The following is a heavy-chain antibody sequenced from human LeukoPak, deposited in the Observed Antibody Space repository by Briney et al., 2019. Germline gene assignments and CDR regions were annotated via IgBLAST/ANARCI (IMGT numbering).Heavy chain of an antibody. V-gene: IGHV3-23*01. J-gene: IGHJ4*02. Sequence: GGSLRLSCAASGFTFRSFGMTWVRQAPGKGLEWVSGITASSGTTYYADSVKGRFTISRDNSKNTLYLQMNSLRAEDTAVYYCAKDATAGLLDYWGQGTLVTVSS. CDR1: GFTFRSFG. CDR2: ITASSGTT. CDR3: AKDATAGLLDY. D-gene: IGHD3/OR15-3a*01.